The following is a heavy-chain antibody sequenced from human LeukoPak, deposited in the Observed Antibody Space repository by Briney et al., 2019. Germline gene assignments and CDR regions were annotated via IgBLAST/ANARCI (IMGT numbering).Heavy chain of an antibody. D-gene: IGHD4-17*01. Sequence: PGGSLRLSCAASGFTFSDYYMHWIRQAPGKGLEWLSYISSSGSTKNYADSVKGRFTISRDNARNSLFLQMNSLRAEDTAVYYCAKHGDYSFEDWGQGTLVTVSS. V-gene: IGHV3-11*04. CDR1: GFTFSDYY. J-gene: IGHJ4*02. CDR2: ISSSGSTK. CDR3: AKHGDYSFED.